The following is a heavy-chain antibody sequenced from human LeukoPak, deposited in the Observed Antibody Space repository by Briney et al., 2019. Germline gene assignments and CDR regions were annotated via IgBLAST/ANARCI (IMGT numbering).Heavy chain of an antibody. CDR2: IIPIFGTA. CDR1: GGTFSSYA. J-gene: IGHJ3*02. Sequence: SVKVSCKASGGTFSSYAISWVRQAPGQGLEWMGGIIPIFGTANYAQKFQGRVTITADKSTSTVYMELSSLRSEDTAVYYCARVKSYYYDTSDKDAFDIWGQGTMVTVSS. V-gene: IGHV1-69*06. D-gene: IGHD3-22*01. CDR3: ARVKSYYYDTSDKDAFDI.